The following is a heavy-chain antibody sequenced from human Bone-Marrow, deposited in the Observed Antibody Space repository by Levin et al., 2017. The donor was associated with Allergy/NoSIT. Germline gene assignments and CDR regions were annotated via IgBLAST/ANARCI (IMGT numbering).Heavy chain of an antibody. V-gene: IGHV3-21*06. CDR2: ISSTSTYT. D-gene: IGHD1-1*01. Sequence: GGSLRLSCAASGYTFPDYDMNWVRQAPGKGLEWVSSISSTSTYTYYADSVRGRFTISRDNAKNSLFLQMNSLTAEDTAVYYCARDPRQTDWYFDLWGRGTLVTVSS. CDR3: ARDPRQTDWYFDL. J-gene: IGHJ2*01. CDR1: GYTFPDYD.